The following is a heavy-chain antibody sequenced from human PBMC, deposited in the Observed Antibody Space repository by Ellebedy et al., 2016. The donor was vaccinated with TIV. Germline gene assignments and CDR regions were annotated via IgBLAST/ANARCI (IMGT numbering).Heavy chain of an antibody. Sequence: GESLKISXAASGFTFSGYWMSWFRQAPGKGLEWVSNIHEDGSGKYYVDSVKGRFIISRDNTKKSLSLQMNSLRAEDTAVYYCARGQGWIDYWGQGTLVTVSS. CDR3: ARGQGWIDY. D-gene: IGHD6-19*01. CDR1: GFTFSGYW. J-gene: IGHJ4*02. CDR2: IHEDGSGK. V-gene: IGHV3-7*04.